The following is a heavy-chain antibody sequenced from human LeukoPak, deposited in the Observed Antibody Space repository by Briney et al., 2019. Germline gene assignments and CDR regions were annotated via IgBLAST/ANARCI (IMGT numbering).Heavy chain of an antibody. D-gene: IGHD2-15*01. V-gene: IGHV1-69*05. J-gene: IGHJ4*02. Sequence: ASVKVSCKASGGTFSSYAISWVRQAPGQGLEWMGGIIPIFGTANYAQKFQGRVTITTDESTSTAYMELSSLRSEDTAVYYCARGYCSGGSCYYPFDYWGQGTLVTVSS. CDR1: GGTFSSYA. CDR3: ARGYCSGGSCYYPFDY. CDR2: IIPIFGTA.